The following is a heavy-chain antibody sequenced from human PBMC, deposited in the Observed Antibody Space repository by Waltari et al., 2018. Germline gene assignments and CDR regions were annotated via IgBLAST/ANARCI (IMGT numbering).Heavy chain of an antibody. D-gene: IGHD6-13*01. V-gene: IGHV3-9*03. CDR1: GFTFDDYV. J-gene: IGHJ3*02. Sequence: EVQLVESGGGLVQPGRSLRLSCAASGFTFDDYVMHWVRQAPGKGLEWVSGISWNSGSIGDADSGKGRFTISRDNAKNSLYLQMNSLRAEDMALYYCAKDIFPYSSSPRRSGAFDIWGQGTMVTVSS. CDR3: AKDIFPYSSSPRRSGAFDI. CDR2: ISWNSGSI.